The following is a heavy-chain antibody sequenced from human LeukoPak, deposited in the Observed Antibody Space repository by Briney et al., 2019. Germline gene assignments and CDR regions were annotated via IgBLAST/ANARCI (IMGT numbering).Heavy chain of an antibody. Sequence: GGSLRLSCAPSGFTFSNYRMTWVRQAPGTGLEWLANIKEYGGEKYYVDSVKGRFTISRDNAKNTLFLQMDSLRPEDTAVYYCVTTTVTTSYAFDVWGPGTMVTVSS. CDR3: VTTTVTTSYAFDV. D-gene: IGHD4-17*01. CDR1: GFTFSNYR. J-gene: IGHJ3*01. V-gene: IGHV3-7*01. CDR2: IKEYGGEK.